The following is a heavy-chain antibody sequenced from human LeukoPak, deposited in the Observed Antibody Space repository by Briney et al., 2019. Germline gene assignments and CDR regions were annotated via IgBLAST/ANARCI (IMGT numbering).Heavy chain of an antibody. V-gene: IGHV1-69*13. CDR2: IIPIFGTA. CDR1: GGTFSSYA. D-gene: IGHD2-2*01. CDR3: ARYCSSTSCYDWFDP. Sequence: ASVKVSCKASGGTFSSYAISRVRQAPGQGLEWMGEIIPIFGTANYAQKFQGRVTITADESTSTAYMELSSLRSEDTAVYYCARYCSSTSCYDWFDPWGQGTLVTVSS. J-gene: IGHJ5*02.